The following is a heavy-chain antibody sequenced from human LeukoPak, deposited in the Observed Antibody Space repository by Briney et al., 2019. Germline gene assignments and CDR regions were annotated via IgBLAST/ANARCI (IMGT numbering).Heavy chain of an antibody. Sequence: PGGSLRLSCAASGFSLSSYGMHWVRQAPGKGLEWVAVISYAGSSKLYADSVKGRFTLSRDNSKNTLYLQMNSPSAEDTAVYYCARNGYSYGSLDYFDYWGQGTLVTVSS. V-gene: IGHV3-30*03. J-gene: IGHJ4*02. CDR2: ISYAGSSK. D-gene: IGHD5-18*01. CDR1: GFSLSSYG. CDR3: ARNGYSYGSLDYFDY.